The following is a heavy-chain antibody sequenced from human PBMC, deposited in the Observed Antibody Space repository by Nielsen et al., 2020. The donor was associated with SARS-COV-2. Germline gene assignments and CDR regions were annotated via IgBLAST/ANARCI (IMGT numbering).Heavy chain of an antibody. CDR3: AKGNAMIVVGMTFDY. J-gene: IGHJ4*02. CDR2: ISGRGGST. D-gene: IGHD3-22*01. V-gene: IGHV3-23*01. CDR1: GFTFNDYA. Sequence: GESLKISCAASGFTFNDYATSWVRQAPGKGLEWVSTISGRGGSTYYADSVKGRFTISRDNSKNTLSLQMNSLSAEDTAVYYCAKGNAMIVVGMTFDYWGQGTLVTVSS.